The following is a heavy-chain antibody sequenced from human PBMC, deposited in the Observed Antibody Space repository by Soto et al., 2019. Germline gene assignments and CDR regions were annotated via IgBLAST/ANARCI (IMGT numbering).Heavy chain of an antibody. CDR1: GYTFTAYY. CDR2: IRPNGGST. Sequence: QVQLVQSGAEVKKPGASVKVSCKASGYTFTAYYIHWVRQAPGQEFEWMGWIRPNGGSTDFAREFQGRFTMTWDTSISTADMDLSSLRSDDTAVYYCARGSVASAAEPTGMDVWGQGTTVTVSS. CDR3: ARGSVASAAEPTGMDV. V-gene: IGHV1-2*02. D-gene: IGHD6-13*01. J-gene: IGHJ6*02.